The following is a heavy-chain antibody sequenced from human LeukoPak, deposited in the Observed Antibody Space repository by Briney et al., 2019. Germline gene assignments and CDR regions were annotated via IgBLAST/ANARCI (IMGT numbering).Heavy chain of an antibody. CDR2: INPNSGGT. V-gene: IGHV1-2*02. CDR1: EYTFTGYY. J-gene: IGHJ4*02. Sequence: ASVKVSCKASEYTFTGYYMHWVRQAPGQGLEWMGWINPNSGGTNYAQKFQGRVTMTRDTSISTAYMELSRLRSDDTAVYYCARDYDSSGQPGDYWGQGTLVTVSS. D-gene: IGHD3-22*01. CDR3: ARDYDSSGQPGDY.